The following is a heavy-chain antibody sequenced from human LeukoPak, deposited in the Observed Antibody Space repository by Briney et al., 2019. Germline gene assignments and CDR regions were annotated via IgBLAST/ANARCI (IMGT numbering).Heavy chain of an antibody. Sequence: TSETLSLTCSVSGGSVSSGISYWSWIRQPPGEGLEWIAYISDSGGSDYNPSLRGRVTISLDTSKNQFSLRLTSVTAADTAVYYCARVQRPLDGADYWGQGTLVTVSS. CDR1: GGSVSSGISY. V-gene: IGHV4-61*01. J-gene: IGHJ4*02. D-gene: IGHD1-1*01. CDR3: ARVQRPLDGADY. CDR2: ISDSGGS.